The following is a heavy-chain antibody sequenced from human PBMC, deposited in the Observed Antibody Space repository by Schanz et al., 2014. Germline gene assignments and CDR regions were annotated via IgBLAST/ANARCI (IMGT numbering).Heavy chain of an antibody. V-gene: IGHV4-34*01. Sequence: QVQLQPWGAGLVKPSQTLSLTCAVYGGSFSDYHWSWIRQAPGKGLEWIGDIDHAGSTDYRPSLMSRAAISVDTSKSQFPMRLTSVTAADTAVYYCARVPRLNLFHDSRSFDSWGQGLLVTVSS. CDR2: IDHAGST. J-gene: IGHJ4*02. CDR3: ARVPRLNLFHDSRSFDS. D-gene: IGHD3-10*01. CDR1: GGSFSDYH.